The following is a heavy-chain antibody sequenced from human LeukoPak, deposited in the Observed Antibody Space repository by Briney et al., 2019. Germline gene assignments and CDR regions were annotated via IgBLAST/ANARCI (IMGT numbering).Heavy chain of an antibody. V-gene: IGHV1-2*02. Sequence: ASVKVSCKASGYTFTGYYMHWVRQAPGQGLEWMGWINPNSGGTNYAQKFQGRVTMTRDTSASTAHMEFSSLRSEDMAVYYCARGIWSATRASYYMDVWGKGTTVTVSS. CDR1: GYTFTGYY. D-gene: IGHD3-3*01. J-gene: IGHJ6*03. CDR3: ARGIWSATRASYYMDV. CDR2: INPNSGGT.